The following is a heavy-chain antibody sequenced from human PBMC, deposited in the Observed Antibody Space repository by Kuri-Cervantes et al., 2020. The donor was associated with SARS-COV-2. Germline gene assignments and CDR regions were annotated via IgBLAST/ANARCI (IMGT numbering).Heavy chain of an antibody. D-gene: IGHD2-2*01. Sequence: GESLKISCAASGFTFSSYAVHWVRQAPGKGLEWVAVISYDGSNKYYADSVKGRFTISRDNSKNTLYLQMNSLRAEDTAVYYCARTLGEDIVVVPAATFDYWGQGTLVTVSS. CDR2: ISYDGSNK. CDR1: GFTFSSYA. V-gene: IGHV3-30-3*01. CDR3: ARTLGEDIVVVPAATFDY. J-gene: IGHJ4*02.